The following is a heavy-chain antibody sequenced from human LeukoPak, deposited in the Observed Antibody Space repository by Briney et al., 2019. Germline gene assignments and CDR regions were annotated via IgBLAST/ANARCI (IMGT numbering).Heavy chain of an antibody. CDR2: TYYRSKWYN. CDR3: ARAPRGIFDY. CDR1: GDTLSSNSAA. J-gene: IGHJ4*02. Sequence: SQTLSLTCALSGDTLSSNSAAWNWLRQSPSRGLEWLGRTYYRSKWYNDYAVSVKSRITINPDTSKNQFSLQLNSVTPEDTAVYYCARAPRGIFDYWGQGTLVTVSS. V-gene: IGHV6-1*01. D-gene: IGHD3-16*01.